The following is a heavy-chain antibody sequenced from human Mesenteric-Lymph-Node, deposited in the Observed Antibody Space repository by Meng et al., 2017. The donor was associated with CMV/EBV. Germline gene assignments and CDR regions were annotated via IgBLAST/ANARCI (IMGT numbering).Heavy chain of an antibody. CDR2: ISSGSSTI. V-gene: IGHV3-48*04. CDR1: GFTFSTYS. Sequence: GESLKISCAASGFTFSTYSMHWVRQAPGKGLEWVSYISSGSSTIYYADSVKGRFTISRDNAKKSLYLQMSSLRAEDTAVYYCARYQVLSKGGVRHIDYYGMDVWGQGTTVTVSS. J-gene: IGHJ6*02. CDR3: ARYQVLSKGGVRHIDYYGMDV. D-gene: IGHD2-2*01.